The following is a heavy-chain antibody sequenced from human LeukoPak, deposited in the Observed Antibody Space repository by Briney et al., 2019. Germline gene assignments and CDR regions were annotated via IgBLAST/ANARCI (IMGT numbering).Heavy chain of an antibody. D-gene: IGHD5-24*01. J-gene: IGHJ4*02. CDR3: ARHRDGYNYDY. CDR1: GYSFTSYW. CDR2: IYPGDSDT. V-gene: IGHV5-51*01. Sequence: GESLKIFCKGSGYSFTSYWIGWVRQMPGKGLEWRGIIYPGDSDTRYSPSFQGQVTIAADKTISTAYLQWSSLKASDAAMYYCARHRDGYNYDYWGQGTLVTVSS.